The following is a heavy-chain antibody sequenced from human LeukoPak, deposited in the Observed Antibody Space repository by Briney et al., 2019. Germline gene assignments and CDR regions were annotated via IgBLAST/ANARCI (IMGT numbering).Heavy chain of an antibody. V-gene: IGHV3-23*01. CDR2: ISGSGGST. J-gene: IGHJ4*02. Sequence: GGSLRLSCAASGFTFSSYAMSWVRPAPGKGLEWVSAISGSGGSTYYADSVKGRFTISRDNSKNTLYLQMNSLRAEDTAVYYCAKDLRANIAAAVMGYWGQGTLVTVSS. CDR1: GFTFSSYA. CDR3: AKDLRANIAAAVMGY. D-gene: IGHD6-13*01.